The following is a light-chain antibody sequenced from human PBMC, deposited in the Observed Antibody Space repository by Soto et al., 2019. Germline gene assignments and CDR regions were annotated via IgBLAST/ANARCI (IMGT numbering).Light chain of an antibody. Sequence: QSVLTQPASVYGSPGQSIAISCIGTSSDVGGYSYVSWYQQQPGKAPKLVISDVSNRPSGVSDRFSGSKSGNTASLTISGLQTEDEADYYCASYTTSSTYVFGTGTKVTVL. CDR1: SSDVGGYSY. J-gene: IGLJ1*01. V-gene: IGLV2-14*01. CDR3: ASYTTSSTYV. CDR2: DVS.